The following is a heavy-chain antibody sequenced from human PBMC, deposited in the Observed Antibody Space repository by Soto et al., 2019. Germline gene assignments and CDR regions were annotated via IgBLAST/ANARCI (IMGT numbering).Heavy chain of an antibody. CDR1: GGSISSYA. CDR2: VDTTGGT. J-gene: IGHJ3*02. CDR3: AKDDSGAADI. Sequence: QVQLQESGPGLVEPSETLSLTCTVSGGSISSYAWNCIPQPAGKGLEWIGRVDTTGGTNYIPSLKSRVTMSVDTSKDQFSLNLRFVTAADPAVYFCAKDDSGAADIWGQGTMVTVS. V-gene: IGHV4-4*07. D-gene: IGHD3-16*01.